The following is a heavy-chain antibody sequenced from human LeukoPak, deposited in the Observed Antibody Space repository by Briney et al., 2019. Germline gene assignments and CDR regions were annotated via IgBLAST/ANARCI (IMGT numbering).Heavy chain of an antibody. Sequence: PGGSLRLSCAASGFTFSSCGFHWVRQAPGKGLEWVALISYDGSNKYYADSVKGRFTISRDNSKNTLYLQMNSLRAEDTAVYYCVRGRLTTDYWGQGTLVTVSS. CDR3: VRGRLTTDY. D-gene: IGHD1-1*01. J-gene: IGHJ4*02. CDR1: GFTFSSCG. V-gene: IGHV3-30*03. CDR2: ISYDGSNK.